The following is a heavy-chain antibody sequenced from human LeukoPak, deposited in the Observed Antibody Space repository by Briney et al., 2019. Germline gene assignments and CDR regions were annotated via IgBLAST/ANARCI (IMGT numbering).Heavy chain of an antibody. CDR3: ARDVDDSSWEFSRAWFDP. CDR1: GGTFSSYA. CDR2: IIPIFGTA. J-gene: IGHJ5*02. Sequence: SVKVSCKASGGTFSSYAISWVRQAPGQGLEWMGRIIPIFGTANYAQKFQGRVTITTDESTSTAYMELSSLRSEDTAVYYCARDVDDSSWEFSRAWFDPWGQGTLVTVSS. D-gene: IGHD6-13*01. V-gene: IGHV1-69*05.